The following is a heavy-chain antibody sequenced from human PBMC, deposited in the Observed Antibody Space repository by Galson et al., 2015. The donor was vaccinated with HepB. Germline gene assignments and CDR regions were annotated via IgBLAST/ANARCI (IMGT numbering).Heavy chain of an antibody. Sequence: SLRLSCAASGFTFSSYEMNWVRQAPGKGLEWVSYISSSGSTIYYADSVKGRFTISRDNAKNSLYLQMNSLRAEDTAVYYCARDLIPYDFWSGYYPSAYYYYGMDVWGQGTTVTVSS. V-gene: IGHV3-48*03. J-gene: IGHJ6*02. CDR3: ARDLIPYDFWSGYYPSAYYYYGMDV. CDR2: ISSSGSTI. D-gene: IGHD3-3*01. CDR1: GFTFSSYE.